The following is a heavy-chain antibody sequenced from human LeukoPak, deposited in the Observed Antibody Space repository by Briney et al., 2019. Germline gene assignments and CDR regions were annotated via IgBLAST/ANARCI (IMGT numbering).Heavy chain of an antibody. CDR1: GYTFTSYY. J-gene: IGHJ3*02. CDR2: INPSGGST. V-gene: IGHV1-46*01. D-gene: IGHD3-3*02. CDR3: ARDGIVGETDAFDI. Sequence: ASVKVSCKASGYTFTSYYMHWVRQAPGQGLEWMGIINPSGGSTSYAQKFQGRVAMTRDMSTSTVYMELSSLRSEDMAVYYCARDGIVGETDAFDIWGQGTMVTVSS.